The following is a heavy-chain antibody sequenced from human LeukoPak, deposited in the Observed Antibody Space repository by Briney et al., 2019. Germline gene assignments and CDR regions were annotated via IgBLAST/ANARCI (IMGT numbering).Heavy chain of an antibody. V-gene: IGHV4-59*08. Sequence: SETLSLTCTVSGGSISSYYWSWIRQPPGKGLEWIGYIYYSGSTNYNPSLKSRVTISVDTSKNQFSLKLSSVTAADTAVYYCARYDYAYAFDIWGQGTMVTVSS. J-gene: IGHJ3*02. CDR3: ARYDYAYAFDI. CDR2: IYYSGST. D-gene: IGHD4-17*01. CDR1: GGSISSYY.